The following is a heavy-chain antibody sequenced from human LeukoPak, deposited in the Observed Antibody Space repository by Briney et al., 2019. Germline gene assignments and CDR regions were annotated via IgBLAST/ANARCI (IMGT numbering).Heavy chain of an antibody. D-gene: IGHD2-21*01. V-gene: IGHV4-30-4*01. CDR1: GGAISSGDYY. Sequence: SETLSLTCTVAGGAISSGDYYRSWIRQPPGKGLEWIGYIFYTGSTYYNPSLKSRVTISVDTSKNQFSLRLSSVTAADTAVYYCASLAYYSFDYWGQGTLVTVSS. CDR2: IFYTGST. CDR3: ASLAYYSFDY. J-gene: IGHJ4*02.